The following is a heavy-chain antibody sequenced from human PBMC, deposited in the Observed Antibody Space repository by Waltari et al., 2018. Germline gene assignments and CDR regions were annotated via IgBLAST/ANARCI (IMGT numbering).Heavy chain of an antibody. Sequence: QAQLQESGPGLVKPSQTLSLTCTVSGGSISSGSYYWSWIRQPAGKGLEWIGRIYTSGSTNYNPSRKSRVTISVDTSKNQFSLKLSSVTAADTAVYYCARDWDGSYYYMDVWGKGTTVTVSS. CDR3: ARDWDGSYYYMDV. D-gene: IGHD1-26*01. CDR2: IYTSGST. J-gene: IGHJ6*03. V-gene: IGHV4-61*02. CDR1: GGSISSGSYY.